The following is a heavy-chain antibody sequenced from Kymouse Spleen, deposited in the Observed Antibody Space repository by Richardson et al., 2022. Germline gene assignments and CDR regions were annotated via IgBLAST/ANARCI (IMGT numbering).Heavy chain of an antibody. CDR1: GFTFDDYA. CDR3: AKAASGSYYYYGMDV. J-gene: IGHJ6*02. Sequence: EVQLVESGGGLVQPGRSLRLSCAASGFTFDDYAMHWVRQAPGKGLEWVSGISWNSGSIGYADSVKGRFTISRDNAKNSLYLQMNSLRAEDTALYYCAKAASGSYYYYGMDVWGQGTTVTVSS. D-gene: IGHD1-26*01. CDR2: ISWNSGSI. V-gene: IGHV3-9*01.